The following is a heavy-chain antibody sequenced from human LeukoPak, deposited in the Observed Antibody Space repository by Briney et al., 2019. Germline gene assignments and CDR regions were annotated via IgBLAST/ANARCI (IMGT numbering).Heavy chain of an antibody. Sequence: PGRSLRLSCAASGFTFSSYGMHWVRQAPGKGLEWVAVISYDGSNKYYADSVKGRFTISRDNSKNTLYLQMNSLRAEDTAVYYCAKDLLGALDYWGQGTLVTVSS. J-gene: IGHJ4*02. CDR3: AKDLLGALDY. CDR1: GFTFSSYG. CDR2: ISYDGSNK. V-gene: IGHV3-30*18. D-gene: IGHD3-10*01.